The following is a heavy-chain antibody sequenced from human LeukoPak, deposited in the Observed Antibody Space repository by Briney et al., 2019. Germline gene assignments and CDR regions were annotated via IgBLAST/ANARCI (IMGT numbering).Heavy chain of an antibody. J-gene: IGHJ4*02. CDR1: GGSISSSNW. CDR3: AREAYCSGGSCYYFDY. Sequence: SETLSLTCTVSGGSISSSNWWSWVRQPPGKGLEWIGEIYHSGSTNYNPSLKSRVTISVDKSKNQFSLKLSSVTAADTAVYYCAREAYCSGGSCYYFDYWGQGTLVTVSS. CDR2: IYHSGST. D-gene: IGHD2-15*01. V-gene: IGHV4-4*02.